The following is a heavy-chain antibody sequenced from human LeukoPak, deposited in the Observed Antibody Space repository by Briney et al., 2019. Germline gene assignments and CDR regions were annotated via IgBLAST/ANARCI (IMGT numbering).Heavy chain of an antibody. D-gene: IGHD6-13*01. CDR3: ARGEGGSSWYDWFDP. CDR2: INPNSGGT. V-gene: IGHV1-2*02. CDR1: GYTFTGYY. J-gene: IGHJ5*02. Sequence: ASVKVSCKASGYTFTGYYMHWVRQAPGQGLEWMGWINPNSGGTNYAQKFQGRVTMTRNTSISTAYMELSSLRSEDTAVYYCARGEGGSSWYDWFDPWGQGTLVTVSS.